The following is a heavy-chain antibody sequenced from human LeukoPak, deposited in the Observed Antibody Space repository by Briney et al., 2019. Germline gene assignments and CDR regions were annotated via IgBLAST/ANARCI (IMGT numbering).Heavy chain of an antibody. CDR1: GFTFSRYW. CDR2: IRADAVTT. Sequence: GGSLRLSCAASGFTFSRYWMNWVRQAPGKGLEWVSGIRADAVTTYYADSVKGRFIISRDNSKNTVYLQMNSLSAEDAAVYYCVKDDGWVQYANWGQGTLVTVSS. J-gene: IGHJ4*02. D-gene: IGHD5-24*01. CDR3: VKDDGWVQYAN. V-gene: IGHV3-23*01.